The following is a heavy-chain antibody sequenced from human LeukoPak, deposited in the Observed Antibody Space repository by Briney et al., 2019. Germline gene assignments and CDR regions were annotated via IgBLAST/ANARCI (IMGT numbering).Heavy chain of an antibody. J-gene: IGHJ4*02. CDR3: ARGSQWLRSWSGIDY. CDR1: GGSFSGYY. CDR2: INHSGST. V-gene: IGHV4-34*01. Sequence: SETLSLTCAVYGGSFSGYYWSWIRQPPGKGLEWIGEINHSGSTNYNPSLKSRVTISVDTSKNQFSLKLSSVTAADTAVYYCARGSQWLRSWSGIDYWGQGTLVTVSS. D-gene: IGHD5-12*01.